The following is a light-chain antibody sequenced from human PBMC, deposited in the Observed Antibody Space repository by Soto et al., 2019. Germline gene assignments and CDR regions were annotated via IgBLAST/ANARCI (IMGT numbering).Light chain of an antibody. CDR1: QSVSDN. CDR2: GAS. Sequence: EIVMTQSPATLSVSPGERATLSCRASQSVSDNLGWFRLKPGQAPRLLIYGASTRAAGIPARFSGSGSGTEFTLTISSLQSEDFAVYYCQQYNNWPLTFGGGTKVEIK. CDR3: QQYNNWPLT. J-gene: IGKJ4*01. V-gene: IGKV3-15*01.